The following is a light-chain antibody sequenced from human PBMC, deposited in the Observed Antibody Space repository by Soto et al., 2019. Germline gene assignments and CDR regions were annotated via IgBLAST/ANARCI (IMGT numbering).Light chain of an antibody. V-gene: IGLV2-14*01. CDR3: SSSAGIYHYLV. J-gene: IGLJ3*02. Sequence: QSALTQPASVSGSPGQSITISCTGTSSDVGKYNYVSWYQQHPAKAPKLMIFEVSNRPSGVSNRFSGSKSGNTASLTVSGLQTEDEAFYYCSSSAGIYHYLVFGGGTKLTVL. CDR2: EVS. CDR1: SSDVGKYNY.